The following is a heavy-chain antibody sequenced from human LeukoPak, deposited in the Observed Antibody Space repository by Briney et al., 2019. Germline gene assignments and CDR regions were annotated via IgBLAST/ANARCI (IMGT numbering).Heavy chain of an antibody. Sequence: GASVKVSCKASGGTFSSYAISWVRQAPGQGLEWMGRIIPILGIANYAQKFQGRVTITADKSTSTAYMELSSLRSEDTAVYYCARSTMVRGAIKTDYWGQGTLVTVSS. CDR1: GGTFSSYA. D-gene: IGHD3-10*01. CDR2: IIPILGIA. CDR3: ARSTMVRGAIKTDY. V-gene: IGHV1-69*04. J-gene: IGHJ4*02.